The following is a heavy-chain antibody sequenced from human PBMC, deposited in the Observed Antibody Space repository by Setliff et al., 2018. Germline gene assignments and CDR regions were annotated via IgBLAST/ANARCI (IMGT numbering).Heavy chain of an antibody. CDR3: ARDSTWYWYFDL. CDR2: IIQGGNT. J-gene: IGHJ2*01. V-gene: IGHV3-23*01. D-gene: IGHD3-16*01. CDR1: GFTFSSYA. Sequence: GGSLRLSCATSGFTFSSYAMSWVRQAPGKGLEFVSGIIQGGNTYYGDSVKGRFTMSRDNSKNTVYLQMNSLRVEDTAVYYCARDSTWYWYFDLWGRGTLVTVSS.